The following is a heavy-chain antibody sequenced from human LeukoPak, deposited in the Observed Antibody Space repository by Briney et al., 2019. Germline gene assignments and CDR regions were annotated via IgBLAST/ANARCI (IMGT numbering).Heavy chain of an antibody. Sequence: ASVKVSCTASGYSFISYSVNWVRQAPGQGLEWMGWISTNNGNTDYAQNLQGRVTMTTDTSTSTAYMELRNLGSDDTAIYYRCRASAFDIWGQGTMVTVSS. CDR1: GYSFISYS. V-gene: IGHV1-18*01. CDR2: ISTNNGNT. J-gene: IGHJ3*02. CDR3: CRASAFDI.